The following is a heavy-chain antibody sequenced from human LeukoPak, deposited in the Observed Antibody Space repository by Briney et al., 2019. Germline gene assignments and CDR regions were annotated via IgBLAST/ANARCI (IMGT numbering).Heavy chain of an antibody. V-gene: IGHV3-21*01. D-gene: IGHD2-21*01. J-gene: IGHJ4*02. CDR3: ATLGCAGENCPRAGRALGVY. CDR1: GFTFSSYT. Sequence: PGGSLRLSCTGSGFTFSSYTLHWVRQAPGKELEWVSSISSGGTFVFYADSVTGRFTISRDNAGKFLYLQMDSLRAEDTAVYYCATLGCAGENCPRAGRALGVYWGPGTLVTVSS. CDR2: ISSGGTFV.